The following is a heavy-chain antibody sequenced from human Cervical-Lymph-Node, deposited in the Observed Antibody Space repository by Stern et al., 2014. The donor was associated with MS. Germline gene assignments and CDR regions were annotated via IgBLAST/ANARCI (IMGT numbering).Heavy chain of an antibody. V-gene: IGHV1-69*01. CDR3: ARHQGGIAAN. Sequence: VQLVESGAEVKKPESSVKVSCKASGGSFSSLDINWVRQAPGQGLEWLGGISPFFGVANYAQNFQGRVTFTADESTSTAYMELSSLRSEDTAVYYCARHQGGIAANWGQGTLVTVSS. CDR1: GGSFSSLD. D-gene: IGHD6-13*01. CDR2: ISPFFGVA. J-gene: IGHJ4*02.